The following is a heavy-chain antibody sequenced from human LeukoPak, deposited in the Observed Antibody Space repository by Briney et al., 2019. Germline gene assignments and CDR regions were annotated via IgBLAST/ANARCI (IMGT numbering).Heavy chain of an antibody. J-gene: IGHJ4*02. Sequence: SETLSLTCTVSGGSISSYYWSWIRQPPGKGLEWIGYIYYSGSTNYNPSLKSRVTISVDTSKNQFSLKLSSVTAADTAVYYCAKGRPVPAATLDYWGQGTLVTVSS. CDR2: IYYSGST. CDR1: GGSISSYY. D-gene: IGHD2-2*01. CDR3: AKGRPVPAATLDY. V-gene: IGHV4-59*01.